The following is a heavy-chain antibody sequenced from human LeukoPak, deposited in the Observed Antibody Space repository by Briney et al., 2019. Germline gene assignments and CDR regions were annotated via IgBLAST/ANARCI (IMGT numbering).Heavy chain of an antibody. J-gene: IGHJ3*02. V-gene: IGHV3-21*01. CDR1: GFIFSTYE. Sequence: PGGSLRLSCAASGFIFSTYEMHWVRQAPGKGLEWVSSISSSSTYIYYADSVKGRFTVSRDNAKNSLYLQMNSLRAEDTAMYYCARVGDGYKNDAFDIWGQGTMVTVSS. CDR3: ARVGDGYKNDAFDI. D-gene: IGHD5-24*01. CDR2: ISSSSTYI.